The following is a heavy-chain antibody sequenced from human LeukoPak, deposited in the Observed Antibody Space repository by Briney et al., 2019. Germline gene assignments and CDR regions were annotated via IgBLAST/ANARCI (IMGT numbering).Heavy chain of an antibody. D-gene: IGHD3-10*01. CDR2: IIPILGIA. V-gene: IGHV1-69*04. CDR3: ARRGRGSRRYSYAMDV. CDR1: GGTFSSYA. Sequence: SVKVSCKASGGTFSSYAISWVRQAPGQGLEWMGRIIPILGIANYAQKFQGRVTITADKSTSTAYMELSSLRSEDTAVYYCARRGRGSRRYSYAMDVWGLGTTVIVSS. J-gene: IGHJ6*02.